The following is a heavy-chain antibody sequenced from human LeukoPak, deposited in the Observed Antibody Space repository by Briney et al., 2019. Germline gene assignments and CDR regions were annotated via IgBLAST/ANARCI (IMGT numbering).Heavy chain of an antibody. Sequence: PSETLSLTCAVYGGSFSGYYWSWIRQPPGKGLEWIGEINHSGSTNYNPSLKSRVTISVDTSKNQFSLKLSFVTAADTAVYYCARRLGVTSFDYWGQGTLVTVSS. J-gene: IGHJ4*02. CDR1: GGSFSGYY. CDR2: INHSGST. D-gene: IGHD2-21*02. CDR3: ARRLGVTSFDY. V-gene: IGHV4-34*01.